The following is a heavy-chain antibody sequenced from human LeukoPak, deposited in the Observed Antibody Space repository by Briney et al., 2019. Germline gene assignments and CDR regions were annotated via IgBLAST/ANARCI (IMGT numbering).Heavy chain of an antibody. CDR2: INSDGSTT. CDR3: ARDLYGGKGDY. J-gene: IGHJ4*02. Sequence: GGSLRLSCAASGFTFSSYWMHWVRQAPGKGLVWVSRINSDGSTTNYADSVKGRFTISRDNAKNTLYLQMDSLRAEDTAVYYCARDLYGGKGDYWGQGTLVTVSS. CDR1: GFTFSSYW. D-gene: IGHD4-23*01. V-gene: IGHV3-74*01.